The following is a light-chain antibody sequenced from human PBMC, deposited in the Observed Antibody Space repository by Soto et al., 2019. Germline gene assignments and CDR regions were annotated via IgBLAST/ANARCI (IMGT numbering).Light chain of an antibody. Sequence: QSALTQPASVSGSPGQSITISCTGTSSDVGGYNYVSWYQQHPDKAPKLMIYVVSNRPSGVSNRFSGSKSGNTASLTISGLQAEDEDDYYCSSYTSSDTPYVFGNGTKLTVL. V-gene: IGLV2-14*01. CDR3: SSYTSSDTPYV. CDR2: VVS. J-gene: IGLJ1*01. CDR1: SSDVGGYNY.